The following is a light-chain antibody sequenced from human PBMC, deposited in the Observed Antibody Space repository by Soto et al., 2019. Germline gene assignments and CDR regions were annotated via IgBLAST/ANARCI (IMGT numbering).Light chain of an antibody. V-gene: IGKV1-33*01. CDR2: DAS. CDR3: QQYEELPVT. CDR1: QSIVNY. J-gene: IGKJ4*01. Sequence: DVQLTQSPSTLSASVGDRVAITCQASQSIVNYLNWFQFRPGKAPQLLISDASHLEPGVPSRFSGERSGTDFTLIINNLQPEDFATYYCQQYEELPVTFGGGTRV.